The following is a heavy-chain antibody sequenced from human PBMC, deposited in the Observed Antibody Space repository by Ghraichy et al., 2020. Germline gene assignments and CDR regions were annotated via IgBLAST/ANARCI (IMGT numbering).Heavy chain of an antibody. Sequence: ASVKVSCKASGYTFTSYGISWVRQAPGQGLEWLGWISAYNGNADYAQKFQGRVTMTTDTSTNTAYMDLWSLSSDDTALYYCTRVGSYCTSSSCFDYWGQGTLVTVSS. D-gene: IGHD2-2*01. CDR2: ISAYNGNA. CDR1: GYTFTSYG. V-gene: IGHV1-18*04. CDR3: TRVGSYCTSSSCFDY. J-gene: IGHJ4*02.